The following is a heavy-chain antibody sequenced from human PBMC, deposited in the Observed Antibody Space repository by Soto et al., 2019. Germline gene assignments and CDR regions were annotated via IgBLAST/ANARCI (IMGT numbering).Heavy chain of an antibody. CDR3: AREGEVVVPAAIPFYYYGMDV. CDR2: ISSSGSTI. V-gene: IGHV3-48*03. Sequence: VGSLRLSCAASGFTFSSYEMNWVRQAPGKGLEWVSYISSSGSTIYYADSVKGRFTISRDNAKNSLYLQMNSLRAEDTAVYYCAREGEVVVPAAIPFYYYGMDVWGQGTTVTVSS. CDR1: GFTFSSYE. D-gene: IGHD2-2*02. J-gene: IGHJ6*02.